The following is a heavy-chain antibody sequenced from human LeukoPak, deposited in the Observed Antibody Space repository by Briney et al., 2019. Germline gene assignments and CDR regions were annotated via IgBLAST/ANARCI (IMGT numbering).Heavy chain of an antibody. J-gene: IGHJ3*02. Sequence: SVTLSLTCAVSGGSISSYYWSWIRQPPGKGLEWIGYIYYSGSTNYNPSLKSRVTISVDTSKNQFSLKLSSVTAADTAVYYCARKGKLGDAFDIWGQGTMVTVSS. CDR2: IYYSGST. V-gene: IGHV4-59*08. D-gene: IGHD3-16*01. CDR1: GGSISSYY. CDR3: ARKGKLGDAFDI.